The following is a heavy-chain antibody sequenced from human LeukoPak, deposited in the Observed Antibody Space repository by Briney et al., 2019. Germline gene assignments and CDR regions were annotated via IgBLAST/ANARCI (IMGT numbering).Heavy chain of an antibody. Sequence: ASVKVSCKASGYTFTGYGISWVRQAPGQGLEWMGWISAYNGNTKFAQKVQGRVTMTTDTSTSTAYMEVRSLRSDDTAVYYCPRVGYCSSTSCTYYFDYWGQGNLVTVSS. V-gene: IGHV1-18*01. J-gene: IGHJ4*02. CDR2: ISAYNGNT. CDR1: GYTFTGYG. CDR3: PRVGYCSSTSCTYYFDY. D-gene: IGHD2-2*03.